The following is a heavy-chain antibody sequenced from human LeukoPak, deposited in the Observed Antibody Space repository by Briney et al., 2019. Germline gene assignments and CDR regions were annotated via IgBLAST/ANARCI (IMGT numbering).Heavy chain of an antibody. J-gene: IGHJ6*02. V-gene: IGHV3-30-3*01. CDR2: ISYDVSNK. CDR3: AIAPPHYYYGMDV. CDR1: GFTFSSYA. Sequence: PGGSLRLSCAASGFTFSSYAVHWVRPAPGKGLEWVAVISYDVSNKYYADSVKGRFTISRDNSKNTPYLQMNSLRAEDTAVYYCAIAPPHYYYGMDVSGQGTTVTVSS.